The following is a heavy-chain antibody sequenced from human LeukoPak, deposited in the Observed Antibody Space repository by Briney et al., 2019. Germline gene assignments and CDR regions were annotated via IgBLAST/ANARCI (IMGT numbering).Heavy chain of an antibody. CDR3: AKEVYDYVWGSPTGPWFY. Sequence: GGSLRLSCAASGFTFSSYGMHWVRQAPGKGLEWVAVISYDGSNKYYADSVKGRFTISRDNSKNTLYLQMNSLRAEDTAVYYCAKEVYDYVWGSPTGPWFYWGQGTLVTVSS. V-gene: IGHV3-30*18. D-gene: IGHD3-16*01. CDR2: ISYDGSNK. J-gene: IGHJ4*02. CDR1: GFTFSSYG.